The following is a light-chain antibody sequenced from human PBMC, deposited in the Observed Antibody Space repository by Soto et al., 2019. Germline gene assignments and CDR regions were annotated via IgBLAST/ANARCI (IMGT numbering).Light chain of an antibody. V-gene: IGKV3-20*01. CDR3: QQYNSYSPWT. Sequence: ELVLTQSPVALSLSSGERATLSCRASQSVSSTLLTWYQQKPGQAPRLLIYGVSSRATGIPDRFSGSGSGTDFTLTISRVEPEDFAVYYCQQYNSYSPWTFGQGTKVEIK. J-gene: IGKJ1*01. CDR1: QSVSSTL. CDR2: GVS.